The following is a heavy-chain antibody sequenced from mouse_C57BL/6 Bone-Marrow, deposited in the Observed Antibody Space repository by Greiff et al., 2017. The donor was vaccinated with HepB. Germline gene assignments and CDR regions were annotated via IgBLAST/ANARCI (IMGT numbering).Heavy chain of an antibody. CDR2: IYPRDGST. Sequence: QVQLQQSGPELVKPGASVKLSCKASGYTFTSYDINWVKQRPGQGLEWIGWIYPRDGSTKYNEKFKGKATLTVDTSSSTAYMELHSLTSEDSAVYFCASGYYGSSLSYWYFDVWGTGTTVTVSS. V-gene: IGHV1-85*01. CDR3: ASGYYGSSLSYWYFDV. J-gene: IGHJ1*03. CDR1: GYTFTSYD. D-gene: IGHD1-1*01.